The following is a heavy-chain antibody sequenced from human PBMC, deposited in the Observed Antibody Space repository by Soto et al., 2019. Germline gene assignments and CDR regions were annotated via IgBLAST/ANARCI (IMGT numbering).Heavy chain of an antibody. CDR2: ISSSSSYI. CDR1: GFTFSSYS. Sequence: EVQLVESGGGLVKPGGSLRLSCAASGFTFSSYSMNWVRQAPGKGLEWVSSISSSSSYIYYADSVKGRFTISRDNAKNSLYLQMNSLRAEDTAVYYCARVQRGAMVPHYGMDVWGQGTTVTVSS. V-gene: IGHV3-21*01. D-gene: IGHD5-18*01. J-gene: IGHJ6*02. CDR3: ARVQRGAMVPHYGMDV.